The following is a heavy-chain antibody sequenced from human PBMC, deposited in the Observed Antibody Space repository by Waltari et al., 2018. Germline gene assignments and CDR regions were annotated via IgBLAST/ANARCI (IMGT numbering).Heavy chain of an antibody. CDR1: GYTLPSSG. Sequence: QVQLVQSGAEVKKPGASVKVSCKASGYTLPSSGISWGRQAPGQGLEWMGWISAYNGNTNYAQKLQGRVTMTTDTSTSTAYMELRSLRSDDTAVYYCARGDYYDSSGHAFDIWGQGTMVTVSS. CDR3: ARGDYYDSSGHAFDI. J-gene: IGHJ3*02. CDR2: ISAYNGNT. V-gene: IGHV1-18*01. D-gene: IGHD3-22*01.